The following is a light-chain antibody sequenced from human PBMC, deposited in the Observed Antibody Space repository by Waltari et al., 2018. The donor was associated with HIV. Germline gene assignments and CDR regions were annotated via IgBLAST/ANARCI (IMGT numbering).Light chain of an antibody. CDR1: QGISTW. CDR3: QQANSFPLT. CDR2: AAS. Sequence: EIQMTRSQSSGSASVGDKVPITCRASQGISTWLAGYQEKPGRAPKFLIYAASRLQSGVPSRFSGSGSGTDFTLTISSLQPEDSATYYCQQANSFPLTFGGGTKVEIK. V-gene: IGKV1-12*01. J-gene: IGKJ4*01.